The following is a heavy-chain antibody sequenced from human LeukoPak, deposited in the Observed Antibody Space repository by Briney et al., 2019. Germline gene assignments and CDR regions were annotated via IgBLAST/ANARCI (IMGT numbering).Heavy chain of an antibody. CDR3: ARARPAGAVAVGAFDI. CDR2: IYYSGST. Sequence: PSETLSLTCTVSGGSISSYYWSWIRQPPGKGLEWIGYIYYSGSTNYNPSLKSRVTILVDTSKNQFSLKLSSVTAADTAVYYCARARPAGAVAVGAFDIWGQGTMVTAFS. J-gene: IGHJ3*02. V-gene: IGHV4-59*01. CDR1: GGSISSYY. D-gene: IGHD6-19*01.